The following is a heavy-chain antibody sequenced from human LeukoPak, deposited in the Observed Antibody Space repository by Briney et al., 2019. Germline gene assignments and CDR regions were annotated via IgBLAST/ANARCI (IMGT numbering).Heavy chain of an antibody. CDR2: IYYSGST. Sequence: PSETLSLTCTVSGGSISSYYWSWIRQPPGKGLEWIGYIYYSGSTNYNPSLKSRVTISVDTSKNQFSLKLSSVTAADTAVYYCARGSAFDIRGQGTMVTVSS. CDR3: ARGSAFDI. J-gene: IGHJ3*02. V-gene: IGHV4-59*01. CDR1: GGSISSYY.